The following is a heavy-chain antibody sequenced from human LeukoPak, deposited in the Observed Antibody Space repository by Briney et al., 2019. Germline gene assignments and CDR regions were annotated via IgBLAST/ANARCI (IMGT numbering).Heavy chain of an antibody. V-gene: IGHV3-64*04. CDR1: GFTFSSYA. J-gene: IGHJ4*02. CDR3: TKGAITLVRGLIPQIDY. D-gene: IGHD3-10*01. CDR2: ISSNGGST. Sequence: PGGSLRLSCAASGFTFSSYAMHWVRQAPGKGLEYVSAISSNGGSTYYADSVKGRFTISRDNSKNSLYLQMNTLRAEDTAMYYCTKGAITLVRGLIPQIDYWGQGTLVTVSS.